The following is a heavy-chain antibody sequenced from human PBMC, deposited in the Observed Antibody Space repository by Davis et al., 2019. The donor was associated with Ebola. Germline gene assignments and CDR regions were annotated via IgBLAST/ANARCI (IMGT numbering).Heavy chain of an antibody. D-gene: IGHD4-17*01. J-gene: IGHJ4*02. CDR3: ARDSTTTGGDY. V-gene: IGHV3-74*01. CDR2: ITDHGGST. Sequence: PGGSLRLSCAASGFTFSYYWMHWVRLRPGKGLEWVSHITDHGGSTKYAEPVKGRFTISRDNAMDTLYLQMNSLRADDTAVYYCARDSTTTGGDYWGQGTLVSVSP. CDR1: GFTFSYYW.